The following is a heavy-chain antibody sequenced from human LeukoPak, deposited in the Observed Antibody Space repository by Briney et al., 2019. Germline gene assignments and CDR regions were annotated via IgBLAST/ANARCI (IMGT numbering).Heavy chain of an antibody. D-gene: IGHD6-13*01. V-gene: IGHV3-30*18. CDR1: GFTFSSYA. Sequence: PGGSLRLSCAASGFTFSSYAMHWVRQAPGKGLEWVAVISYDGSYKQYADSVKGRFTISRDNSEKTLYLQMNSLRVEDTAVYHCAKYSSSSNYYYGMDVWGQGTTVTVSS. CDR2: ISYDGSYK. CDR3: AKYSSSSNYYYGMDV. J-gene: IGHJ6*02.